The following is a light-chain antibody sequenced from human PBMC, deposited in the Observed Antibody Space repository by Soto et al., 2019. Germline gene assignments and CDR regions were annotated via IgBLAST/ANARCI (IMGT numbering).Light chain of an antibody. J-gene: IGKJ4*02. CDR2: GAS. V-gene: IGKV3-20*01. Sequence: EIVLTQSPGTLSLSPGERATLSCRASQSVSNNYLAWYQQKPGQAPRLLIYGASSRATGIPDRFSGSGSGTEFTLTISSLRPDDFATYYCQQYSGYSGTFGRGTKV. CDR1: QSVSNNY. CDR3: QQYSGYSGT.